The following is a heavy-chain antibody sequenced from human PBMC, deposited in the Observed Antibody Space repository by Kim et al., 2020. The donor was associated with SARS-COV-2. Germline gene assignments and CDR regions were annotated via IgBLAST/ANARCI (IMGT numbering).Heavy chain of an antibody. J-gene: IGHJ6*02. D-gene: IGHD3-22*01. CDR2: IIPIFGTA. V-gene: IGHV1-69*13. CDR3: ARGVGDYYDSRTVYYYGMDV. Sequence: SVKVSCKASGGTFSSYAISWVRQAPGQGLEWMGGIIPIFGTANYAQKFQGRVTITADESTSTAYMELSSLRSEDTAVYYCARGVGDYYDSRTVYYYGMDVWGQGTTVTVSS. CDR1: GGTFSSYA.